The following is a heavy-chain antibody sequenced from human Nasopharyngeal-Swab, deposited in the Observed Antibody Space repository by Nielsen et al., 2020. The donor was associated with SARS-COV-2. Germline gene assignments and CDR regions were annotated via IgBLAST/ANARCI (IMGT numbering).Heavy chain of an antibody. D-gene: IGHD3-3*01. J-gene: IGHJ6*02. CDR3: ARDGLDYDFWSAYFMDV. V-gene: IGHV3-21*01. CDR2: ISSSSSYI. CDR1: GFPFNNYN. Sequence: GSLKISCASSGFPFNNYNFNWVRQAPGKGLEWVSSISSSSSYIYYADSVKGRFTISRDDTKNSLSLQMNSLRVDDTAVYFCARDGLDYDFWSAYFMDVWGQGTTVIVSS.